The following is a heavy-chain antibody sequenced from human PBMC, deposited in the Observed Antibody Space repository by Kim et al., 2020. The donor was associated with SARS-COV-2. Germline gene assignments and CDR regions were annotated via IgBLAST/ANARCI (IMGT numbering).Heavy chain of an antibody. CDR3: ARNDILTGYPPDY. CDR2: INHSGNT. D-gene: IGHD3-9*01. CDR1: GGSFSSYY. Sequence: SETLSLTCAVYGGSFSSYYWSWIRQPPGKGLEWIGEINHSGNTNYNPSLKSRVTLSIDTSNNQFFLKVTSVTAADTAVYYCARNDILTGYPPDYWGQGTQVNVSS. V-gene: IGHV4-34*01. J-gene: IGHJ4*02.